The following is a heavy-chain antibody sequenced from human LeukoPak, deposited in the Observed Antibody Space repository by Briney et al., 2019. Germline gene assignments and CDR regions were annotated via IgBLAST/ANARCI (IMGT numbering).Heavy chain of an antibody. V-gene: IGHV3-23*01. CDR2: ISGSGGST. Sequence: GGSLRLSCTASGFTFSSYAMSWVRQAPGKGLEWVSAISGSGGSTYYADSVKGRFTISRDDSKNTLYLQMNSLRAEDTAVYYCAKRRGLELLYYYYMDVWGKGTTVTVSS. J-gene: IGHJ6*03. D-gene: IGHD1-7*01. CDR3: AKRRGLELLYYYYMDV. CDR1: GFTFSSYA.